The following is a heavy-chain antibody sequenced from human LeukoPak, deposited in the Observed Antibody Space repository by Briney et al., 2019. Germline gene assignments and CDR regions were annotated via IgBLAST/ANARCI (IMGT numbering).Heavy chain of an antibody. Sequence: SVKVSCKASGYTFTTYALNWVRQAPGQGLEWMGGIIPIFGTANYAQKFQGRVTITADESTSTAYMELSSLRSEDTAVYYCARALVRGVLTINWFDPWGQGTLVTVSS. D-gene: IGHD3-10*02. J-gene: IGHJ5*02. CDR1: GYTFTTYA. CDR2: IIPIFGTA. V-gene: IGHV1-69*13. CDR3: ARALVRGVLTINWFDP.